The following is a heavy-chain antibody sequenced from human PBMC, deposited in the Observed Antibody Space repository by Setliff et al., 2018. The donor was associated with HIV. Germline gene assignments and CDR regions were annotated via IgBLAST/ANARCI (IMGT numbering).Heavy chain of an antibody. J-gene: IGHJ6*03. CDR2: VYYSGSP. CDR1: GDSISSGGYY. V-gene: IGHV4-31*03. CDR3: ARGYPGIAVAGLSYYYYYYMDV. D-gene: IGHD6-19*01. Sequence: TLSLTCTVSGDSISSGGYYWSWIRQHPGKGLEWIGYVYYSGSPDYNPSLKSRVTISVDTSKNQFSLKLRSVTAADTAVYYCARGYPGIAVAGLSYYYYYYMDVWGKGTTVTVSS.